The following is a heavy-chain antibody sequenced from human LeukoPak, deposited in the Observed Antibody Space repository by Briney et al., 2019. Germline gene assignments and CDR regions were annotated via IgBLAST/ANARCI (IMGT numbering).Heavy chain of an antibody. CDR2: IYSSGST. CDR1: GGSISSGSYY. D-gene: IGHD2/OR15-2a*01. CDR3: AREVKADLNSSSFSFDL. Sequence: SETLSLTCTVSGGSISSGSYYWSWIRQPAGKGLEWIGRIYSSGSTNYNPSLKTRVTLSVAMSKKQFSLKLSSVTAANPAVYYSAREVKADLNSSSFSFDLWGQGTMITVSS. V-gene: IGHV4-61*02. J-gene: IGHJ3*01.